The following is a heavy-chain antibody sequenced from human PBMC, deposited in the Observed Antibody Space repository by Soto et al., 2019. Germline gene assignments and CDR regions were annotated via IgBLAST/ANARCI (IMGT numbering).Heavy chain of an antibody. J-gene: IGHJ4*01. Sequence: GASLKVSCNAYGYTFTSSCISWVRQAPGQGLEWMGWISAYNGNTNYAQKLQGRVTMTTDTSTSTAYMELRSLRSDDTAVYYCARDRVVVVAASLYYFDYWG. CDR1: GYTFTSSC. V-gene: IGHV1-18*01. CDR2: ISAYNGNT. D-gene: IGHD2-15*01. CDR3: ARDRVVVVAASLYYFDY.